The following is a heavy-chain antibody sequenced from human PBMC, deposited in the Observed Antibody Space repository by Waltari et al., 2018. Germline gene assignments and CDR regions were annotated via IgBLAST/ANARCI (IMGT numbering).Heavy chain of an antibody. D-gene: IGHD6-19*01. Sequence: QVQLQQWGAGLLKPSETLSLTCAVYGGSFSGYYWSWIRQPPGKGLAWIGEINHSGSTNYSPSLKSRVTISGDTSKNQFSLKLSCVTAADTAVYDWARRSAVAVGGDYWGQGTLVTVSS. CDR1: GGSFSGYY. CDR3: ARRSAVAVGGDY. V-gene: IGHV4-34*01. CDR2: INHSGST. J-gene: IGHJ4*02.